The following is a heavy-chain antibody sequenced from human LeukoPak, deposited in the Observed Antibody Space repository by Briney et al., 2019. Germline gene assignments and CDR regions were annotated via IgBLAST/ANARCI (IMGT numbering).Heavy chain of an antibody. D-gene: IGHD3-22*01. CDR2: IYDTGST. V-gene: IGHV4-59*12. J-gene: IGHJ3*02. CDR1: GGSISSYY. CDR3: ARDRLKGYYDSSGLDAFDI. Sequence: SETLSLTCTVSGGSISSYYWSWIRQPPGKGLEWIGYIYDTGSTNYTPSLKSRVTISVDTSKNQFSLKLTSVTAADTAVYYCARDRLKGYYDSSGLDAFDIWGQGTMVTVSS.